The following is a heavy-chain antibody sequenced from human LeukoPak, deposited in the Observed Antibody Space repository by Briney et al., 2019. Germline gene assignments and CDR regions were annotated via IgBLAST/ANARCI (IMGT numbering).Heavy chain of an antibody. V-gene: IGHV4-30-4*01. CDR3: ARDMIVANYGMDV. D-gene: IGHD3-22*01. J-gene: IGHJ6*02. Sequence: SETLSLTCTVSGVSISSGDYYWSWIRQPPGKGLEWIGYIYYSGSTYYNPSLKSRVTISVDTSKNQFSLKLSSVTAADTAVYYCARDMIVANYGMDVWGQGTTVTVSS. CDR1: GVSISSGDYY. CDR2: IYYSGST.